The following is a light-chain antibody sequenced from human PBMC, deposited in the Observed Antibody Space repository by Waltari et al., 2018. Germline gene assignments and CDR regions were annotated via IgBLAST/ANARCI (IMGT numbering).Light chain of an antibody. V-gene: IGLV2-14*01. Sequence: QSALTQPASVSGSPGQSITISCTATSSDVGGYNYVSWYQQHPGKAPKLIIYEVSNRPSGVSNRFSGSKSGNTASLTISGLQAEDEADYYCSSYTSSSVIFGGGTKLTVL. CDR3: SSYTSSSVI. CDR1: SSDVGGYNY. J-gene: IGLJ2*01. CDR2: EVS.